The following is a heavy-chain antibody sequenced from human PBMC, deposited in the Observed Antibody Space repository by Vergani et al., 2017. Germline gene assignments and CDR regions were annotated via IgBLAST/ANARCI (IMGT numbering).Heavy chain of an antibody. V-gene: IGHV1-18*01. CDR1: GYTFTSYA. J-gene: IGHJ4*02. Sequence: QVQLVQSGAEVKKPGASVKVSCKASGYTFTSYAISWVRQAPGQGLEWMGWISAYNGNTNYAQKLQGRVTMTTDTSTSTAYMELRSLRSDDTAVYYCARDALYCTNGVCSYYFDYWGQGTLVTVSS. D-gene: IGHD2-8*01. CDR3: ARDALYCTNGVCSYYFDY. CDR2: ISAYNGNT.